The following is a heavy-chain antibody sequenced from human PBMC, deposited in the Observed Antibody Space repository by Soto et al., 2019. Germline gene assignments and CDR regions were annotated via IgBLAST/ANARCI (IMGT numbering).Heavy chain of an antibody. CDR2: IWYDGSNK. J-gene: IGHJ4*02. CDR3: ARGGGGYSYGIDY. CDR1: GFTFSSYG. V-gene: IGHV3-33*01. D-gene: IGHD5-18*01. Sequence: QVQLVESGGGVVQPGRSLRLSCAASGFTFSSYGMHWVRQAPDKGLEWVAVIWYDGSNKYYADSVKGRFTISRDNSKNTLYLQMNSLRAEDTAVYYCARGGGGYSYGIDYWGQGTLVTVSS.